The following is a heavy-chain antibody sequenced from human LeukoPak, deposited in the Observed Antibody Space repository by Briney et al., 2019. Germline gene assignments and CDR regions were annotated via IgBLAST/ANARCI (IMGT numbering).Heavy chain of an antibody. D-gene: IGHD3-3*01. CDR3: ARHTAPYYDFWSGYITPYYFDY. Sequence: SETLSLTCTVSGGSISSSSYYWGWIRQPPGKGLEWIGSIYYSGSTYYNPSLKSRVTISVDTSKNQFSLKLSSVTAADTAVYYCARHTAPYYDFWSGYITPYYFDYWGQGTLVTVSS. J-gene: IGHJ4*02. CDR2: IYYSGST. V-gene: IGHV4-39*01. CDR1: GGSISSSSYY.